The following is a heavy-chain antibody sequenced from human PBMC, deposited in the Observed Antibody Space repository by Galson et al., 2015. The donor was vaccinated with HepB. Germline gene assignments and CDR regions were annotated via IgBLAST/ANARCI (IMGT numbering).Heavy chain of an antibody. CDR2: ISYDGSNK. CDR3: SADAFDI. Sequence: SLRLSCAASGFTFSSYGMHWVRQAPGKGLEWVAVISYDGSNKYYADSVKGRFTISGDNSKNTLYLQMNRLRAEDTAVYYCSADAFDIWGQGTMVTVSS. CDR1: GFTFSSYG. J-gene: IGHJ3*02. V-gene: IGHV3-30*03.